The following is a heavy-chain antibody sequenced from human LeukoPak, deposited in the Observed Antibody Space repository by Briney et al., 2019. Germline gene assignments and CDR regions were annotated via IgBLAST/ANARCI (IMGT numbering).Heavy chain of an antibody. CDR2: IGSSSSYI. CDR1: GFTFSSYS. D-gene: IGHD6-13*01. CDR3: ARDFYGSSWNYPFDY. Sequence: GGSLRLSCAASGFTFSSYSMNWVRQAPGKGLEWVSSIGSSSSYIYYADSVKGRFTISRDNAKNSLYLQMNSLRAEDTAVYYCARDFYGSSWNYPFDYWGQGTLVTVSS. V-gene: IGHV3-21*01. J-gene: IGHJ4*02.